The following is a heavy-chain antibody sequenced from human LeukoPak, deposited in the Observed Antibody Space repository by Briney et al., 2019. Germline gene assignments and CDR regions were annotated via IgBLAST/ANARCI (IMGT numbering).Heavy chain of an antibody. Sequence: SQTLSLTCTVSGGSISSGSYYWSWIRQAAGKGLEWIGRIYTSGSTNYNPSLKSRVTISVDTSKNKFSLKLSSVTAADTAVYYCARRNGPTLLDAFDIWGPGTMVTVSS. CDR3: ARRNGPTLLDAFDI. D-gene: IGHD2-8*01. CDR2: IYTSGST. V-gene: IGHV4-61*02. CDR1: GGSISSGSYY. J-gene: IGHJ3*02.